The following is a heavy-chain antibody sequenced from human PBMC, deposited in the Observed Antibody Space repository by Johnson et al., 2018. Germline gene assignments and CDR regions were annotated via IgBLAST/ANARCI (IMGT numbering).Heavy chain of an antibody. CDR2: IKLDGSDK. Sequence: VQLVQSGGGLVQPGGSLTLSCEASGFTFSNYWMSWVRQAPGKGLEWVANIKLDGSDKYYVDSLKGRFTISRDNAKMSLYLHMKSLSAGETALYYCARLGDCGGGNCNSFDIWGQGTMVTV. D-gene: IGHD2-15*01. CDR1: GFTFSNYW. V-gene: IGHV3-7*01. J-gene: IGHJ3*02. CDR3: ARLGDCGGGNCNSFDI.